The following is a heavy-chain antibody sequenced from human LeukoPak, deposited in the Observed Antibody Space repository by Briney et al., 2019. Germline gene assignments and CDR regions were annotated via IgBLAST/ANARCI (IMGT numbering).Heavy chain of an antibody. Sequence: GGSLRLSCAVSGFTFSSYEMNWVRRAPGKGLEWAATIRQDGSLKYYVDSVKGRFTISRDNAKNSLYLQMNSLRAEDTAVYYCARESGSVTSEVDFDYWGQGTLVTVSS. V-gene: IGHV3-7*01. J-gene: IGHJ4*02. CDR3: ARESGSVTSEVDFDY. CDR1: GFTFSSYE. CDR2: IRQDGSLK. D-gene: IGHD4-17*01.